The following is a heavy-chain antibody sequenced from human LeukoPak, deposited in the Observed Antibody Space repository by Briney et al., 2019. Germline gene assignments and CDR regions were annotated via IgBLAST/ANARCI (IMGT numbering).Heavy chain of an antibody. J-gene: IGHJ4*02. CDR3: ASLSYDYVWGSCRHPEYYFDY. CDR2: ISAYNGNT. D-gene: IGHD3-16*02. CDR1: GYTFTSYG. Sequence: ASVKVSCKASGYTFTSYGISWVRQAPGQGLEWMGWISAYNGNTNYAQKLQGRVTMTTDTSTSTAYMELRSLRSDDTAVYYCASLSYDYVWGSCRHPEYYFDYWGQGTLVTVSS. V-gene: IGHV1-18*01.